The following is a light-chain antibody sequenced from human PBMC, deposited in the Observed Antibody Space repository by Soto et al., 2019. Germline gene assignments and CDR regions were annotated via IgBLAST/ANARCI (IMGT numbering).Light chain of an antibody. CDR3: QQYGSSPLYT. Sequence: EIEMTQSPGTLSLSPAERATLSCRASQSVSSSYLAWYQQKPGQAPRLLIYGASSRATGIPDRFSGSGSGTDFTLTISRLEPEDFAVYYCQQYGSSPLYTFGQGTKVEIK. J-gene: IGKJ1*01. CDR2: GAS. CDR1: QSVSSSY. V-gene: IGKV3-20*01.